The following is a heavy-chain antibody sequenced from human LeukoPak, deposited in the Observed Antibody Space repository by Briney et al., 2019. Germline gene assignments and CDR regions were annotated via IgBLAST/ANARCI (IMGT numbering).Heavy chain of an antibody. D-gene: IGHD3-3*01. CDR2: IYTSGST. CDR3: ARNDFWSGSGPYYYYYMDV. Sequence: SETLSLTCAVYGGSFSGYYWSWLRQPAGKGLEWIGRIYTSGSTNYNPSLKSRVTMSVDTSKNQFSLKLGSVTAADTAVYYCARNDFWSGSGPYYYYYMDVWGKGTTVTVSS. V-gene: IGHV4-59*10. J-gene: IGHJ6*03. CDR1: GGSFSGYY.